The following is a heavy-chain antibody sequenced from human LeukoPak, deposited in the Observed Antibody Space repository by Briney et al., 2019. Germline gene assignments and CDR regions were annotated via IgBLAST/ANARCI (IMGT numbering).Heavy chain of an antibody. Sequence: SETLSLTCTVSGDSISNDDFYWSWIRQSPGKGLEWIGYIYYSGNTYYNPSLESRVTISVDTSKNQFSLKLSSVTAANTAVYYCARDTHDYPYYMDVWGKGTRSPSP. CDR3: ARDTHDYPYYMDV. J-gene: IGHJ6*03. V-gene: IGHV4-30-4*08. CDR1: GDSISNDDFY. D-gene: IGHD2-2*02. CDR2: IYYSGNT.